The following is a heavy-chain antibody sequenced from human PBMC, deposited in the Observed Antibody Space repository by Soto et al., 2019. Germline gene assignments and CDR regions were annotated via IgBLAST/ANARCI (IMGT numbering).Heavy chain of an antibody. J-gene: IGHJ6*03. CDR1: GFTFSSYG. V-gene: IGHV3-33*01. Sequence: GGSLRLSCAASGFTFSSYGMHWVRQAPGKGLEWVAVIWYDGSNKYYADSVKGRFTISRDNSKNTLYLQMNSLRAEDTAVYYCARDGDGSGSYYIYYYYMDVWGKGTMVTVSS. D-gene: IGHD3-10*01. CDR2: IWYDGSNK. CDR3: ARDGDGSGSYYIYYYYMDV.